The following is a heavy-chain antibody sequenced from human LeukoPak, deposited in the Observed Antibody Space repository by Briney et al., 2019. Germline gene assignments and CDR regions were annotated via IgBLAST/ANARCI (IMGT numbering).Heavy chain of an antibody. CDR1: GFTFSSYE. Sequence: GGSLRLSCAASGFTFSSYEMNWVRQAPGKGLEWVSYISSSGSTIYYADSVKGRFTISRDNAKNSLYLQMNSLRAEDTAVYYCARKGYSGYEAPDYWGQGTLVTVSS. D-gene: IGHD5-12*01. V-gene: IGHV3-48*03. CDR3: ARKGYSGYEAPDY. CDR2: ISSSGSTI. J-gene: IGHJ4*02.